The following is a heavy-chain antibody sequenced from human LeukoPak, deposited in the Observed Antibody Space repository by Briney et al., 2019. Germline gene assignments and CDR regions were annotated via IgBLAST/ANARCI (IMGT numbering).Heavy chain of an antibody. CDR2: ISGSGGST. V-gene: IGHV3-23*01. CDR3: AKGLAGTRYYYYGMDV. Sequence: PGGSLRLSCAASGFTFSSYAMSWVRQAPGKGLEWVSAISGSGGSTYYADSVKGRFTISRDNSKNTLYLQMNSLRAEDTAVYYSAKGLAGTRYYYYGMDVWGQGTTVTVSS. D-gene: IGHD1-7*01. CDR1: GFTFSSYA. J-gene: IGHJ6*02.